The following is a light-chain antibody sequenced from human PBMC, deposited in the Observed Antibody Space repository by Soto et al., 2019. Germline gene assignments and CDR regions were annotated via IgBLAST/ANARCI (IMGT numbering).Light chain of an antibody. CDR2: GAS. CDR3: QQYGSSGT. Sequence: EIVLTQSPGTLSLSPGERATLSCRASQSVSNNYLAWYQQKPGQAPRLLIYGASNRATGIPDRFSGSGSGTDFTITISRLEPEDCGGYYCQQYGSSGTFGQGTKVEIK. CDR1: QSVSNNY. V-gene: IGKV3-20*01. J-gene: IGKJ1*01.